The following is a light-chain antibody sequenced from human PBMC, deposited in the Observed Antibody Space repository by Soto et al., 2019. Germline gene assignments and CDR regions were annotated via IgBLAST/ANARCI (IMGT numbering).Light chain of an antibody. CDR1: SSDVGGYNY. V-gene: IGLV2-8*01. J-gene: IGLJ2*01. CDR2: EVT. CDR3: SSLAGGDNQVL. Sequence: QSALTQPPSASGSLGQSVTISCTGNSSDVGGYNYVSWHQQHPGKAPKVMIYEVTKRPPGVPDRFSGSKSGNTASLTVSGLQADDEADYYCSSLAGGDNQVLLGGGTKLTVL.